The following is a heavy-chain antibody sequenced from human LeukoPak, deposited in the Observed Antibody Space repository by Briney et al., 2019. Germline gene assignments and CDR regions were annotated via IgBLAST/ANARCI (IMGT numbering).Heavy chain of an antibody. CDR3: ARDLSWTAMDY. Sequence: PGGSLRFSCAASGFTFSSYWMAWVRQAPGKGLEWVANIKQDGSEKYYVESVKGRLTISRDNAKNSLYLQMNRLRAEDTAVYYCARDLSWTAMDYWGQGNLVTVSS. CDR2: IKQDGSEK. CDR1: GFTFSSYW. D-gene: IGHD5-18*01. J-gene: IGHJ4*02. V-gene: IGHV3-7*01.